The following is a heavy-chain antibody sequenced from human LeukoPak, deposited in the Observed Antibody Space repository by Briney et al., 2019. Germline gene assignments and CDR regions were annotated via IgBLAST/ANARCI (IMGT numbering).Heavy chain of an antibody. CDR3: ARIHCSSTRCSDYYYYYMDV. J-gene: IGHJ6*03. CDR2: INHSGST. V-gene: IGHV4-34*01. Sequence: PSETLSLTCAVYGGSFSGYYWSWIRQPPGKGLEWIGEINHSGSTYYNPSLKSRVIISVDTSKNQFSLKLSSVTAADTAVYYCARIHCSSTRCSDYYYYYMDVWGKGTTVTVSS. CDR1: GGSFSGYY. D-gene: IGHD2-2*01.